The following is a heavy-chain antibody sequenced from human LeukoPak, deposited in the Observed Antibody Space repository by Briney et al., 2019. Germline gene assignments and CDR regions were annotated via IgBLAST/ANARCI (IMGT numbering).Heavy chain of an antibody. CDR2: IYPGDSDT. CDR3: ARTPYDFWSGHDAFDI. CDR1: GYSFTSYW. J-gene: IGHJ3*02. D-gene: IGHD3-3*01. Sequence: GESLKISCKGSGYSFTSYWIGWVRQMPGKGLEWMGIIYPGDSDTRYSPSFQGQVTISADKSIGTAYLQWSSLKASDTAMYYCARTPYDFWSGHDAFDIWGQGTMVTVSS. V-gene: IGHV5-51*01.